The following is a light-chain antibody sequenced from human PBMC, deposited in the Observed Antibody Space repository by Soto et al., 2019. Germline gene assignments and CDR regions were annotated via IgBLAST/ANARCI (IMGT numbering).Light chain of an antibody. Sequence: QSALTQPASVSGSPGQSIAISCTGTTSDVGDYNLVSWYQQHPGKAPQLMIYDVSSRPSGISNRFSGSKSGNTASLTISGLQAEDEADYYCSSYTSSSTLYVFGTGTKLTVL. J-gene: IGLJ1*01. CDR2: DVS. CDR3: SSYTSSSTLYV. CDR1: TSDVGDYNL. V-gene: IGLV2-14*01.